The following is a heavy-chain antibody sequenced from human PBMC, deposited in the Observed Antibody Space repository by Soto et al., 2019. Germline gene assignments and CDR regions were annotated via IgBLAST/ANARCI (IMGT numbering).Heavy chain of an antibody. CDR3: AAQPGGGGY. D-gene: IGHD2-2*01. CDR1: GFTVSNNY. V-gene: IGHV3-53*01. J-gene: IGHJ4*02. Sequence: EVQLVESGGGLIQPGGSLRLSCAVSGFTVSNNYMSWVRQAPGKGLEGVSVIYSGGYTAYGDSVKGRFTISRDNSKNTPYSKKKSLGADARAVYYCAAQPGGGGYWGQGTLVTVSS. CDR2: IYSGGYT.